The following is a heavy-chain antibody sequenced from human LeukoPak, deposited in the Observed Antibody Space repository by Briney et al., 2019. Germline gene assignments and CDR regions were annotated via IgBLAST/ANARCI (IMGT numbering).Heavy chain of an antibody. Sequence: GGSLRLSCAASGFTFSSYAMSWVRQAPGKGLELVSAISGSGGSTYYADSVKGRFTISRDNSKNTLYLQMNSLRAEDTAVYYCAKNYRRLNYFDYWGQGTLVTVSS. V-gene: IGHV3-23*01. CDR2: ISGSGGST. D-gene: IGHD1-14*01. CDR1: GFTFSSYA. CDR3: AKNYRRLNYFDY. J-gene: IGHJ4*02.